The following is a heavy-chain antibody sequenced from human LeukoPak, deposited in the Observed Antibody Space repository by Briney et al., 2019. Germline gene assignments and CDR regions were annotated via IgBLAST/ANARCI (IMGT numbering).Heavy chain of an antibody. CDR3: ARAGTYSSGWEFDP. CDR2: IYYSGST. CDR1: GDSIGSYY. Sequence: SETLSLTCTVSGDSIGSYYWGWIRQPPGKGLEWIGYIYYSGSTNYNPSLKSRVTISIDTSMNQFSLNLSSVTAADTAVYYCARAGTYSSGWEFDPWGQGTLVTVSS. V-gene: IGHV4-59*01. J-gene: IGHJ5*02. D-gene: IGHD6-19*01.